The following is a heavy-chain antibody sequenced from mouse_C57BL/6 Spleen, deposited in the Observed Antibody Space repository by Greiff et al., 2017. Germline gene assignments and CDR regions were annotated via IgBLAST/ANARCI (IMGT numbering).Heavy chain of an antibody. Sequence: VQLKESGAELVKPGASVKISCKASGYAFSSYWMNWVKQRPGKGLEWIGQIYPGDGDTNYNGKFKGKATLTADKSSSTAYMQLSSLTSEDSAVYFCAKGELGRDWFAYWGQGTLVTVSA. CDR2: IYPGDGDT. CDR3: AKGELGRDWFAY. CDR1: GYAFSSYW. J-gene: IGHJ3*01. V-gene: IGHV1-80*01. D-gene: IGHD4-1*01.